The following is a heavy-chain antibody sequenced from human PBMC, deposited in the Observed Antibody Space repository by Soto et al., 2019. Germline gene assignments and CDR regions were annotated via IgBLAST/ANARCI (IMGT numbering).Heavy chain of an antibody. J-gene: IGHJ4*02. D-gene: IGHD2-21*01. CDR1: GFTFSQYG. CDR3: AREVWHIDS. V-gene: IGHV3-48*04. Sequence: EVPLVESGGGSVLPGGSLRLSCTASGFTFSQYGLNWVRQAPGKGLEWVAFIRSSSTTEYADSVRGRFTIYRDNAKNSLYLQMNSLRAEDTPIYYSAREVWHIDSWGQGTLVNVSS. CDR2: IRSSSTT.